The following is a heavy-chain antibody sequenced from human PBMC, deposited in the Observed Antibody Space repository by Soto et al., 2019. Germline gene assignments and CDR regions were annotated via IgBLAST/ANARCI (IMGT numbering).Heavy chain of an antibody. J-gene: IGHJ4*02. V-gene: IGHV3-30*04. CDR3: TKSSGGSSSVGMDY. D-gene: IGHD6-6*01. CDR1: GFIFKNYA. Sequence: GSLRLSCAVSGFIFKNYALNWVRQAPGKGLEWVASITRDGYNKYYADSVKGRFTISRDNSKNTLSLQMTALRVEDSSAYYCTKSSGGSSSVGMDYWGPGTLVTSPQ. CDR2: ITRDGYNK.